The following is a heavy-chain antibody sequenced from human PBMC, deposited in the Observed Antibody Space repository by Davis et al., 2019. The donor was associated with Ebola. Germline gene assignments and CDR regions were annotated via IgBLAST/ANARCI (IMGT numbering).Heavy chain of an antibody. Sequence: PGGSLRLSCAASGFTFSSYWMHWVRQAPGKGLVWVSRVDTDGSRTSYVDSVKGRFTISRDNAKNTLYLQMDSLRAEDTAVYYCARAPTSLTVIDYWGQGTLVTVSS. CDR1: GFTFSSYW. CDR2: VDTDGSRT. CDR3: ARAPTSLTVIDY. D-gene: IGHD1-20*01. J-gene: IGHJ4*02. V-gene: IGHV3-74*01.